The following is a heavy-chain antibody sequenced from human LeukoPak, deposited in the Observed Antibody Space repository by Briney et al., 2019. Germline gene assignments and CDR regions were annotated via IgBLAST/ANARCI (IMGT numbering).Heavy chain of an antibody. V-gene: IGHV3-48*03. CDR2: ISSSGSTI. Sequence: GGSLRLSCAASGFTFSSYEMNWVRQAPGKGLECVSYISSSGSTIYYADSVKGRFTISRDNAKNSLYLQMNSLRAEDTAVYYCARDQVSVAGTGIDYWGQGTLVTVSS. J-gene: IGHJ4*02. CDR3: ARDQVSVAGTGIDY. D-gene: IGHD6-13*01. CDR1: GFTFSSYE.